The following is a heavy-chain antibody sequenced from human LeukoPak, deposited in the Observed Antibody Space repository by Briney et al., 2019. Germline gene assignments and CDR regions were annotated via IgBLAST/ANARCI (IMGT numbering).Heavy chain of an antibody. V-gene: IGHV3-23*01. CDR1: GFTFSIYA. CDR2: LSASGDTT. J-gene: IGHJ4*02. Sequence: PGGSLRLSCAASGFTFSIYAMSWVRQAPGKALEWVSALSASGDTTYYADSVRGRFTISRDNSKNTLYLQMNSLRAEDTALYYCAKDPNSISSDYWGQGTLVTVSS. CDR3: AKDPNSISSDY. D-gene: IGHD6-6*01.